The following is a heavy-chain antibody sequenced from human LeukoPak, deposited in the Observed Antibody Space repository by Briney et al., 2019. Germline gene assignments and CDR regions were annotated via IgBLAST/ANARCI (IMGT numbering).Heavy chain of an antibody. CDR1: GGTFSSYA. CDR2: IIPIFGIA. V-gene: IGHV1-69*04. CDR3: ASIQRRFLEWLPEKN. Sequence: GSSVKVSCKASGGTFSSYAISWVRQAPGQGLEWMGRIIPIFGIANYAQKFQGRVTITADKSTSTAYMELSSLRSEDTAVYYCASIQRRFLEWLPEKNWGQGTLVTASS. J-gene: IGHJ4*02. D-gene: IGHD3-3*01.